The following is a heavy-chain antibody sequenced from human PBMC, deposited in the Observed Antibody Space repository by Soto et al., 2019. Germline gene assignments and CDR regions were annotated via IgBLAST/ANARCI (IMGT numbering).Heavy chain of an antibody. CDR2: ISSGSSYI. CDR1: GFTFSSYS. J-gene: IGHJ6*02. Sequence: GSLRLSCAASGFTFSSYSMNWVRQAPGKGLEWVSSISSGSSYIYYADSVKGRFTISRDNAKNSLYLQMNSLRAEDTAVYYCARSSGGSGKLWNYYGMDVWGQGTKVTVSS. V-gene: IGHV3-21*06. CDR3: ARSSGGSGKLWNYYGMDV. D-gene: IGHD3-10*01.